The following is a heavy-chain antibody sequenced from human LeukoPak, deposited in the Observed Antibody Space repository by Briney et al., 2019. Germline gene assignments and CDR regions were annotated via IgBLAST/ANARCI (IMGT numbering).Heavy chain of an antibody. Sequence: GEPLKISCQGSGYSFPSSWIGWVGKGPGKGLGGMGIIYPGDSDTRYSPSFQGQVTISADKSISTDYLQWSSLKASDTAMYYCARPKSSNSRNWYFDLWGRGTLVTVSS. D-gene: IGHD4-23*01. V-gene: IGHV5-51*01. CDR3: ARPKSSNSRNWYFDL. J-gene: IGHJ2*01. CDR1: GYSFPSSW. CDR2: IYPGDSDT.